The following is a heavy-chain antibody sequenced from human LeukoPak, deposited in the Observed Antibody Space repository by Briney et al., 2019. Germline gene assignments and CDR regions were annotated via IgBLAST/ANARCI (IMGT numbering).Heavy chain of an antibody. CDR2: IIPFFGTA. V-gene: IGHV1-69*01. CDR1: GGTFSSYA. D-gene: IGHD3-10*01. J-gene: IGHJ6*04. Sequence: GSSVKVSCKASGGTFSSYAISWVRQAPGQGLEWMGGIIPFFGTANYAQKIQGRVTITADESTSTAYMELSSLRSEDTAVYYCAREITMVRGKSYYYYFYGMDVWGKGTTVTVSS. CDR3: AREITMVRGKSYYYYFYGMDV.